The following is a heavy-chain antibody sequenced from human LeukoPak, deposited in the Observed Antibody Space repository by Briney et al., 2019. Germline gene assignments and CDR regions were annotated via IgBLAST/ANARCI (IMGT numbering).Heavy chain of an antibody. V-gene: IGHV4-31*03. CDR2: IYYSGST. CDR3: ARVGDDYADP. D-gene: IGHD3-10*01. CDR1: GGSISSGGYY. J-gene: IGHJ5*02. Sequence: SETLSLTCTVSGGSISSGGYYWSWIRQHPGKGLEWIGYIYYSGSTYYNPSLKSRVTIPVDMSKNQFSLKLSSVTAADTAVYYCARVGDDYADPWGQGTLVTVSS.